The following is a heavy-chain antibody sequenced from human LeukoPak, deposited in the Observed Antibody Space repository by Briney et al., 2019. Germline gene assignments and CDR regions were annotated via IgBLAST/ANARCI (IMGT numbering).Heavy chain of an antibody. V-gene: IGHV1-46*01. D-gene: IGHD3-10*01. CDR3: AREGRSGFYYMDV. CDR2: ITPSGGST. Sequence: GASVKLSCKASGYTFTSYYMHWVRQAPGQGLEWMGVITPSGGSTTYAQKFQGRVTMTRDMSTSTVYMELSSLRSEDTAVYYCAREGRSGFYYMDVWGKGATVTVSS. J-gene: IGHJ6*03. CDR1: GYTFTSYY.